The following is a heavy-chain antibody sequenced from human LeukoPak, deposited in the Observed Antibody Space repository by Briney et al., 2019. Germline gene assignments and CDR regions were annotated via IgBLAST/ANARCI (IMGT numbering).Heavy chain of an antibody. D-gene: IGHD4-17*01. CDR1: GYTFTSNY. Sequence: ASVKVSCKAFGYTFTSNYMHWVRQAPGQGPEWMGVISPSGGSTTYAQKFQGRVTLTRDMSTSTDYLELSSLRSEDTAVYYCARVRTTVTYYFDYWGQGTLVTVSS. V-gene: IGHV1-46*01. J-gene: IGHJ4*02. CDR3: ARVRTTVTYYFDY. CDR2: ISPSGGST.